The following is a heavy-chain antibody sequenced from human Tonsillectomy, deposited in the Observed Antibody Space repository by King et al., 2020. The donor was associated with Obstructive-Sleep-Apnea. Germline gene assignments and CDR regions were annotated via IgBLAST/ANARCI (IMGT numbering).Heavy chain of an antibody. CDR1: GYTFTSYD. Sequence: QLVQSGAEVKKPGASVKVSCKASGYTFTSYDINWVRQATGQGLEWMGWMNPNSGNTGYAQKFQGRVTMTRNTSISTAYMELSSLRSEDTAVYYCAIILWVRVVITPPFDYWGQGTLVTVSS. V-gene: IGHV1-8*01. D-gene: IGHD3-10*01. CDR2: MNPNSGNT. CDR3: AIILWVRVVITPPFDY. J-gene: IGHJ4*02.